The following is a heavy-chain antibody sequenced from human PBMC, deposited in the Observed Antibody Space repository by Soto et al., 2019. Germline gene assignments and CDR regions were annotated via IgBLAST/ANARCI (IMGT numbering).Heavy chain of an antibody. D-gene: IGHD5-18*01. Sequence: GQLVQPGAAVKRPGASVKVSCRAPGSPFTSYGIIWVPPAPGKGCEWMGWIIAYNGDTKLSQKFEARVSMTTATTTNTTYMDLRRLASEATADYYCAGDSFTHKAMVRWAVDMWGEGTVVTVSS. V-gene: IGHV1-18*01. J-gene: IGHJ3*02. CDR2: IIAYNGDT. CDR1: GSPFTSYG. CDR3: AGDSFTHKAMVRWAVDM.